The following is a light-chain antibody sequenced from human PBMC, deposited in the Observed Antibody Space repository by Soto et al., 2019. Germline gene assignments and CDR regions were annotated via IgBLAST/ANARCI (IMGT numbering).Light chain of an antibody. CDR3: SSYTTTGTQV. CDR2: DVS. J-gene: IGLJ1*01. CDR1: TSDVGGFDY. V-gene: IGLV2-14*03. Sequence: QSALTQPASVPGSPGQSITLSCSGTTSDVGGFDYVSWYQQHPGKVPKLMIFDVSNRPSGVSDRFSGSKSGNTASLTISGLQAEDEADYYCSSYTTTGTQVFGTGTKVTVL.